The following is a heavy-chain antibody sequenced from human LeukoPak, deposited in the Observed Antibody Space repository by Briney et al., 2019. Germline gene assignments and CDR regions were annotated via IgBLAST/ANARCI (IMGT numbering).Heavy chain of an antibody. CDR1: GFTFSSYG. D-gene: IGHD3-10*01. Sequence: GGSLRLSCAASGFTFSSYGMPWVRQAPGKGLEWVAVISYDGSNKYYADSVKGRFTISRDNSKNTLYLQMNSLRAEDTAVYYCATGEYYFDYWGQGTLVTVSS. CDR2: ISYDGSNK. CDR3: ATGEYYFDY. J-gene: IGHJ4*02. V-gene: IGHV3-30*03.